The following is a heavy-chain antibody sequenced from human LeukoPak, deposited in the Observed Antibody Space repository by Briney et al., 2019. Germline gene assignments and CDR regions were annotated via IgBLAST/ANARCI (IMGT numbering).Heavy chain of an antibody. CDR1: GFTFSSYG. CDR3: AKGNWNDGGYFDY. CDR2: IRYDGSNK. J-gene: IGHJ4*02. Sequence: GGSLRLSCAASGFTFSSYGMHWVRQAPGKGLEWVAFIRYDGSNKYYADSVKGRFTISRDNSKNTLYLQMNSLRAEDTAVYYCAKGNWNDGGYFDYWGQGTLVTVSS. V-gene: IGHV3-30*02. D-gene: IGHD1-1*01.